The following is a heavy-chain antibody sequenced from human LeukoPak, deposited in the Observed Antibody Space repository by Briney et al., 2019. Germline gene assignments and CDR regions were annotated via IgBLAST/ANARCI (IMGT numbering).Heavy chain of an antibody. CDR3: ARVEFRDGYSQ. J-gene: IGHJ4*02. V-gene: IGHV3-21*01. D-gene: IGHD5-24*01. CDR2: ISSSSSYI. Sequence: GGSLRPSCAASGFTFSSDSLNWVCQAPGKVLEWVSSISSSSSYIYYADSVKGRFTISRDNAKNSLYLQMNSLRAEDTAVYYCARVEFRDGYSQWGQGTLVTVSS. CDR1: GFTFSSDS.